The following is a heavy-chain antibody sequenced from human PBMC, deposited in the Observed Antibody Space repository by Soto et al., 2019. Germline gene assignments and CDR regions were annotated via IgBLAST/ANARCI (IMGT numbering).Heavy chain of an antibody. CDR1: GFTFSSYA. J-gene: IGHJ5*02. Sequence: GGSLRLSCAASGFTFSSYAMSWVRQAPGKGLEWVSAISGSGGSTYYADSVKGRFTISRDNSKNTLYLQMNSLRAEDTAVYYCAKDPFYCSGGSCYTYNWFDPWGQGTLVTVSS. CDR2: ISGSGGST. D-gene: IGHD2-15*01. CDR3: AKDPFYCSGGSCYTYNWFDP. V-gene: IGHV3-23*01.